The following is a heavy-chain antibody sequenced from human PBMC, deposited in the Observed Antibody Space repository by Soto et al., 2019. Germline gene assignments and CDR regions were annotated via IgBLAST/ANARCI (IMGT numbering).Heavy chain of an antibody. CDR3: VSVVAIPGFPDN. J-gene: IGHJ1*01. Sequence: QVQLVQSGAEVRQPASSVKVSCKTSGGTFSSYAISWVRQAPGQGLEWMGGIVPIVDTSTYAQKFQGRVTLTADESTRTVNLEPSSLRSDDTAVYYCVSVVAIPGFPDNWGQGTLVTVSS. CDR1: GGTFSSYA. D-gene: IGHD2-15*01. CDR2: IVPIVDTS. V-gene: IGHV1-69*12.